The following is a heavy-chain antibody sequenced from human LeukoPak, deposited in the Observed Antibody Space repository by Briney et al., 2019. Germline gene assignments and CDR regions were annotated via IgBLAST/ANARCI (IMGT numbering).Heavy chain of an antibody. Sequence: ASVKVSCKASGYSFTGYYMHWVRKAPGQGLEWMGWINPHSGGTNYAQKFQGRVTMTRDTSISTAYMELSRLRSDDTAVYYCARDKVGDQADYWGQGTLVTVSS. CDR2: INPHSGGT. D-gene: IGHD2-15*01. V-gene: IGHV1-2*02. CDR1: GYSFTGYY. J-gene: IGHJ4*02. CDR3: ARDKVGDQADY.